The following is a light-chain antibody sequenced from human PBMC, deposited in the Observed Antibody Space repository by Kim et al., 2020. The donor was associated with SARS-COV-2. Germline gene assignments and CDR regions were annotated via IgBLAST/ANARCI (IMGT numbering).Light chain of an antibody. CDR1: SSDIGNYNL. CDR2: EGS. J-gene: IGLJ2*01. CDR3: CSYANSSTWV. Sequence: QSALTQPASVSGSPGQSITISYTGTSSDIGNYNLVSWYQQHPGRAPKLMLYEGSKRPSGISNRFSGSKSGNTASLTISGLQAEDEADYYCCSYANSSTWVFGGGTKVTVL. V-gene: IGLV2-23*01.